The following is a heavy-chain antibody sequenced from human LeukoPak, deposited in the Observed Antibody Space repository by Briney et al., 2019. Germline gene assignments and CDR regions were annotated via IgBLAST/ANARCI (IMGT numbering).Heavy chain of an antibody. D-gene: IGHD3-22*01. Sequence: TSQTLSLTCTVSGGSISSGGYYWSWIRQHPGKGLERIGYIYYSGSTYYNPSLKSRVTISVDKSKNQFSLKLSSVTAADTAVYYCARSNYYDDFDYWGQGTLVTVSS. CDR2: IYYSGST. J-gene: IGHJ4*02. V-gene: IGHV4-31*03. CDR1: GGSISSGGYY. CDR3: ARSNYYDDFDY.